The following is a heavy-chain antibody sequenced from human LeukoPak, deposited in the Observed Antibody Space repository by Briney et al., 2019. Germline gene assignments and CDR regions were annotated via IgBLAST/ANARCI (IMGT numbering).Heavy chain of an antibody. D-gene: IGHD4-11*01. CDR1: GFTFSSYA. J-gene: IGHJ5*02. CDR2: ISGSGGRT. V-gene: IGHV3-23*01. CDR3: AKGGGHSNYDNWFDP. Sequence: TGGSLRLSCAASGFTFSSYAMSWVRQAPGKGLAWVSGISGSGGRTFYADSVKGRFTISRDNSKNTLFLQMNSLRVDDTAVYYSAKGGGHSNYDNWFDPWGQGTLVTVSS.